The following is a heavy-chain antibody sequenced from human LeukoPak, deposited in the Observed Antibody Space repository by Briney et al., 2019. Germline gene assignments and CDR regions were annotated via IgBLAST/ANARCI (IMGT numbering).Heavy chain of an antibody. D-gene: IGHD6-6*01. J-gene: IGHJ5*02. CDR2: INHSGST. V-gene: IGHV4-34*01. Sequence: PSETLSLTCAVYGGPFSGHYWSWIRQPPGKGLEWIGEINHSGSTNYNPSLKSRVTISVDTSKNQFSLNLSSVTAADTAVYYCARDRAARPNWFDPWGQGTLVTVSS. CDR1: GGPFSGHY. CDR3: ARDRAARPNWFDP.